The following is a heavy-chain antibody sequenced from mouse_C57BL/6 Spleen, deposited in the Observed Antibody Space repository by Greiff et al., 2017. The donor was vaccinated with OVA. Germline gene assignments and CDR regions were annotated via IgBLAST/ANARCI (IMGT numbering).Heavy chain of an antibody. D-gene: IGHD1-1*01. J-gene: IGHJ4*01. V-gene: IGHV3-6*01. CDR3: ARGNYGDMDY. Sequence: ESGPGLVKPSQSLSLTCSVTGYSITSGYYWNWIRQFPGNQLEWMGYISYGGSTNYNPSLKNRTSLTRDTSKNQYFLKLNSVTTEDTATYYCARGNYGDMDYWGKGTSVTVSS. CDR1: GYSITSGYY. CDR2: ISYGGST.